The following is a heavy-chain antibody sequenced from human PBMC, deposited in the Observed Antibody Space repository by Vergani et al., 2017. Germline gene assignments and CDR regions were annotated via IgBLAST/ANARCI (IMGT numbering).Heavy chain of an antibody. Sequence: QVQLVQSGAEVKKPGSSVKVSCKASGGTFSSYAISWVRQAPGQGLEWMGRIIPILGTANYAQKFQGRVKITADESTSTAYMELSSLRSEDTAVYYCAYYYDSSGYYYEVGPFDYWGQGTLVTVSS. CDR3: AYYYDSSGYYYEVGPFDY. CDR1: GGTFSSYA. CDR2: IIPILGTA. D-gene: IGHD3-22*01. V-gene: IGHV1-69*11. J-gene: IGHJ4*02.